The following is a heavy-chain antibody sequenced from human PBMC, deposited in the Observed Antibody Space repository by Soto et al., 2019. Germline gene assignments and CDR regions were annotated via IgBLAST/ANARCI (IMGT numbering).Heavy chain of an antibody. J-gene: IGHJ6*02. CDR2: IIPIFGTA. CDR1: GGTFSSYA. V-gene: IGHV1-69*01. D-gene: IGHD2-15*01. Sequence: QVQLVQSGAEVKKPGSSVKVSCKASGGTFSSYAISWVRQAPGQGLEWMGGIIPIFGTANYAQKFQGRVTINGDESTSTAYMELSRLRSKDTGAYYCARGKRDCRGGSCYNLEYYYYYYGMDVWGQGTTVTVSS. CDR3: ARGKRDCRGGSCYNLEYYYYYYGMDV.